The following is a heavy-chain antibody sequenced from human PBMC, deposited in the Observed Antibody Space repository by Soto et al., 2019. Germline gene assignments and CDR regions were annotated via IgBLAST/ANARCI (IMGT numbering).Heavy chain of an antibody. J-gene: IGHJ4*02. CDR2: ISGSGGST. CDR1: GFTFSSYA. Sequence: PGGSLRLSCAASGFTFSSYAMSWVRQAPGKGLEWVSAISGSGGSTYYADSVKGRFTISRDNSKNTLYLQMNSLRAEDTAVYYCAKAILYDSSGYYHQFDYWGQGTLVTVSS. V-gene: IGHV3-23*01. CDR3: AKAILYDSSGYYHQFDY. D-gene: IGHD3-22*01.